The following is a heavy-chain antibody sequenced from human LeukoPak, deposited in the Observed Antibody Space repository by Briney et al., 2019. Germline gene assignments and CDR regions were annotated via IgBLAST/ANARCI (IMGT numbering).Heavy chain of an antibody. CDR3: ARDLYPITMVRGVTTRYYYYYMDV. CDR2: IIPISGTA. Sequence: VASVKVSCKASGYTFTSYYMHWVRQAPGQGLEWMGGIIPISGTANYAQKFQGRVTITADKSTSTAYMELSSLRSEDTAVYYCARDLYPITMVRGVTTRYYYYYMDVWGKGTTVTVSS. V-gene: IGHV1-69*06. D-gene: IGHD3-10*01. J-gene: IGHJ6*03. CDR1: GYTFTSYY.